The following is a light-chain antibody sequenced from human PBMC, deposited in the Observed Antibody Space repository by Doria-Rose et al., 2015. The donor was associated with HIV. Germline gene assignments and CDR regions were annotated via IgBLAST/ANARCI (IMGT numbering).Light chain of an antibody. V-gene: IGKV3-20*01. Sequence: EIVMTQSPGTLSLSPGERATLSCRASQSFSSTYLAWYQQKPGQAPSLLIYVGSTRATGIPDRFSASGSGTDFTLTTNRLEPEDFALYYCHQYGTSWTLGQGTKVEI. CDR3: HQYGTSWT. J-gene: IGKJ1*01. CDR1: QSFSSTY. CDR2: VGS.